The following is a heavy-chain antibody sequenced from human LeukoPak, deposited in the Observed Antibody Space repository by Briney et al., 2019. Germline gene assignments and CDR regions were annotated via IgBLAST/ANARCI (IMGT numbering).Heavy chain of an antibody. CDR3: TRHNYDRSGYGAFDI. CDR2: IRSKTNNYAT. J-gene: IGHJ3*02. Sequence: GGSLKLSCAASGFTFSGADIRWVRQASGEGLERGGHIRSKTNNYATADAASVKGRFTFSRDDSKNTAYIQMNSLKTEDTAVYYCTRHNYDRSGYGAFDIWGQGTMVTVSS. V-gene: IGHV3-73*01. D-gene: IGHD3-22*01. CDR1: GFTFSGAD.